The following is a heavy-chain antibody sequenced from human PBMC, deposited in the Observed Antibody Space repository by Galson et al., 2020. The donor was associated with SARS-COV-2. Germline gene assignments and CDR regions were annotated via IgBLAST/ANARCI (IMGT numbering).Heavy chain of an antibody. CDR3: ARAGYSSSWTYYYYYGMDV. CDR2: INPNSGGT. D-gene: IGHD6-13*01. Sequence: ASVKVSCKASGYTFTGYYMHWVRQAPGQGLEWMGWINPNSGGTNYAQKFQGRVTMTRDTSISTAYMELSRLRSDDTAVYYCARAGYSSSWTYYYYYGMDVWGQGTTVTVSS. V-gene: IGHV1-2*02. J-gene: IGHJ6*02. CDR1: GYTFTGYY.